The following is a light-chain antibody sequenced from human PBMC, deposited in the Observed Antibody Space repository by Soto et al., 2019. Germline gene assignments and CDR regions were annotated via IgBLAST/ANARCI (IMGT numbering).Light chain of an antibody. CDR3: SSFAGSNEMV. J-gene: IGLJ2*01. Sequence: QSALTQHPSASGSPGQSVTISCTGTSSDVGGYNYVSWYQQHPGKAPKVMIYEVSKRPSGVPDRFSGSKSGNTASLTVSGLQAEDEADYYCSSFAGSNEMVFGGVTKVTVL. V-gene: IGLV2-8*01. CDR2: EVS. CDR1: SSDVGGYNY.